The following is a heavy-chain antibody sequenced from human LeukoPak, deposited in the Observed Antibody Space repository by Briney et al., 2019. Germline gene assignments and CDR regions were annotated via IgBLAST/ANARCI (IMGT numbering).Heavy chain of an antibody. J-gene: IGHJ4*02. CDR1: GFTFSSYS. Sequence: GGSLRLSXAASGFTFSSYSMNWVCQAPGKGLEWVSSISSSRSYIYYADSVKGRFTISRDNAKNSLYLQMNSLRAEDTAVYYCAAPYDSSGYYDPAGYWGQGTLVTVSS. CDR3: AAPYDSSGYYDPAGY. D-gene: IGHD3-22*01. V-gene: IGHV3-21*01. CDR2: ISSSRSYI.